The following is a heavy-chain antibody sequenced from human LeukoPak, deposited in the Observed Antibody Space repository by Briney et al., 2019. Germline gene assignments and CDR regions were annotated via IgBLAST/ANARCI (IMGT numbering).Heavy chain of an antibody. Sequence: ASVKVSCKASGGTFSSYAISWVRQAPGQGLEWMGGIIPIFGTANYAQKFQGRVTITTDESTSTAYMELSSLRSEDTAVYYCARDLGPYGSGRVGSPYYYCYMDVWGKGTTVTVSS. V-gene: IGHV1-69*05. D-gene: IGHD3-10*01. CDR2: IIPIFGTA. CDR1: GGTFSSYA. CDR3: ARDLGPYGSGRVGSPYYYCYMDV. J-gene: IGHJ6*03.